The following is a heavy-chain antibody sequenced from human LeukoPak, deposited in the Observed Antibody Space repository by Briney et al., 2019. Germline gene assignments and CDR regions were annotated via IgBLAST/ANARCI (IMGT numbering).Heavy chain of an antibody. CDR1: VGSMTSFY. D-gene: IGHD3/OR15-3a*01. Sequence: SETLSLTCTVSVGSMTSFYWICIRQPPGKGLEWIGFIQHSGRSNYNPSPQGRVTMSVDTSKNQFSLRLGSVTAADTAVYYCASYKRMTGYYTVDYWGQGTLVTVSS. J-gene: IGHJ4*02. CDR2: IQHSGRS. V-gene: IGHV4-59*01. CDR3: ASYKRMTGYYTVDY.